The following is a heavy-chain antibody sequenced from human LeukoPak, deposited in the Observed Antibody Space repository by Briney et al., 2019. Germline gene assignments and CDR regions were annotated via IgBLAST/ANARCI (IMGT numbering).Heavy chain of an antibody. D-gene: IGHD6-13*01. CDR3: ARVGDPGYSSSWYSWFDP. Sequence: SVKVSCKASGGTFSSYAISWVRQAPGQGLEWMGGIIPIFGTANYAQKFQGRVTITADESTSTAYMELSSLRSEDTAVYYCARVGDPGYSSSWYSWFDPWGQGTLVTVSS. CDR2: IIPIFGTA. V-gene: IGHV1-69*13. CDR1: GGTFSSYA. J-gene: IGHJ5*02.